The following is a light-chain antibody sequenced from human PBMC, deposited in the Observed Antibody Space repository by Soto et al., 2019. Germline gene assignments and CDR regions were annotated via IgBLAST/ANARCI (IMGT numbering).Light chain of an antibody. Sequence: QSALTQPPSASGSPGQSVAISCTGTSSDVGGYNYVSXXXXXXXXAPKLMIYEVNKRPSGVPDRFSGSKSGNTASLTVSGLQAEDEADYYCSSYAGSSNVFGTGTKVTVL. V-gene: IGLV2-8*01. CDR1: SSDVGGYNY. CDR3: SSYAGSSNV. J-gene: IGLJ1*01. CDR2: EVN.